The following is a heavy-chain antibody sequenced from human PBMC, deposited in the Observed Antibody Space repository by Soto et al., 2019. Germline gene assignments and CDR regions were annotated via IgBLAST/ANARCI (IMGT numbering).Heavy chain of an antibody. J-gene: IGHJ6*03. V-gene: IGHV4-59*08. CDR1: GGSISSYY. CDR3: ARTYSWYYYYYYMDV. Sequence: SETLSLTCTVSGGSISSYYWSWIRQPPGKGLEWIGYIYYSGSTNYNPSLKSRVTISVDTSKNQFSLKLSSVTAADTAVYYCARTYSWYYYYYYMDVWGKGTTVTVSS. D-gene: IGHD5-18*01. CDR2: IYYSGST.